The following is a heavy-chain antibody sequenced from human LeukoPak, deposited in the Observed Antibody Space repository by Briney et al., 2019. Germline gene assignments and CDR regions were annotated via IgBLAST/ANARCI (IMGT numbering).Heavy chain of an antibody. J-gene: IGHJ5*02. CDR3: ARDLVGALWFDP. D-gene: IGHD1-26*01. V-gene: IGHV3-21*01. CDR2: ISSSSSYI. Sequence: GGSLRLSCAASGFTFSSYSMNWVRQAPGKGLEWVSSISSSSSYIYYADSVKGRFTISRDNAKNSLYLQMNSLGAEDTAVYYCARDLVGALWFDPWGQGTLVTVSS. CDR1: GFTFSSYS.